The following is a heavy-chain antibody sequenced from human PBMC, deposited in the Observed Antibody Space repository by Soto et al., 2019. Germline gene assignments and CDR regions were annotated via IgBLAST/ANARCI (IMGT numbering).Heavy chain of an antibody. CDR2: IYSGGST. CDR1: GFTVSSNY. CDR3: ATSSYGSGSYFPYYYYGMDV. D-gene: IGHD3-10*01. Sequence: EVQLVETGGGLIQPGGSLRLSCAASGFTVSSNYMSWVRQAPGKGLEWVSGIYSGGSTYYADSVKGRFTISRDNSKNTLYLQMNSLRAEDTAVYYCATSSYGSGSYFPYYYYGMDVWGQGTTVTVSS. V-gene: IGHV3-53*02. J-gene: IGHJ6*02.